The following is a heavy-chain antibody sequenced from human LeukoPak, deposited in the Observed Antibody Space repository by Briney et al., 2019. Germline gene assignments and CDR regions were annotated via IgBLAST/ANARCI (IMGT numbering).Heavy chain of an antibody. Sequence: GRSLRLSCAASGFTFSSYSMNWVRQAPGKGLEWVSSISSSNSYLYYADSVRGRFTISRDNAKNSLYLQMNSLRAEDTAVYYCALIPYYDILTGSAYYFDYWGQGTLVTVSS. V-gene: IGHV3-21*01. CDR3: ALIPYYDILTGSAYYFDY. CDR1: GFTFSSYS. CDR2: ISSSNSYL. J-gene: IGHJ4*02. D-gene: IGHD3-9*01.